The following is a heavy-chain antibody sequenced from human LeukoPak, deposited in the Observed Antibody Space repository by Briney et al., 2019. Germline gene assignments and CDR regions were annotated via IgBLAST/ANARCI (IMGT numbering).Heavy chain of an antibody. CDR2: ISYSGGT. Sequence: SETLSLACTVSGASITSLYWSWIRQPPGKGLEWIGYISYSGGTNYNPFLESRVAISLDSSKNQFSLNLSSVTAADTAVYYCARHGGSSWYVYWGQGTLVTVSS. D-gene: IGHD6-13*01. CDR1: GASITSLY. V-gene: IGHV4-59*08. CDR3: ARHGGSSWYVY. J-gene: IGHJ4*02.